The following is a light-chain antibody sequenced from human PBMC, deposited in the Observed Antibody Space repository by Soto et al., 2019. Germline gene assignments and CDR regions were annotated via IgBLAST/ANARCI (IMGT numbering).Light chain of an antibody. CDR1: QSIGSW. V-gene: IGKV1-5*01. CDR3: QHYSSYSRT. CDR2: DAS. Sequence: DIQMTQFPSTLSASVGARVPITCRASQSIGSWLAWYQQKPGRVPKLLIYDASSLESGVPSRFSGTGSGTEFTLTISSLQPDDFATYYCQHYSSYSRTFGQGTKVDIK. J-gene: IGKJ1*01.